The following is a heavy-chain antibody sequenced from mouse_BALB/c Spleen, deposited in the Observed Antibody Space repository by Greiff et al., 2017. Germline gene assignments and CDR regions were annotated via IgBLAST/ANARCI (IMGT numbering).Heavy chain of an antibody. CDR2: ISYSGST. V-gene: IGHV3-8*02. Sequence: VQLKESGPSLVKPSQTLSLTCSVTGDSITSGYWNWIRKFPGNKLEYMGYISYSGSTYYNPSLKSRISITRDTSKNQYYLQLNSVTAEDTATYYCARNYDYDGEFAYWGQGTLVTVSA. J-gene: IGHJ3*01. CDR3: ARNYDYDGEFAY. CDR1: GDSITSGY. D-gene: IGHD2-4*01.